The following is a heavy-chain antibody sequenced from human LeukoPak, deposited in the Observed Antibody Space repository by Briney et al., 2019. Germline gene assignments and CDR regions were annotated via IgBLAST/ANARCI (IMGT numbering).Heavy chain of an antibody. CDR3: ARGDRDGYRLYYFDY. V-gene: IGHV3-7*01. CDR2: INQDGSEK. Sequence: GGSLRLSCAASQFTFNSYSMNWVRQAPGKGLEWVANINQDGSEKYYVDSVKGRSTTSRDSAKSSLYLQMNSLRAEDTAVYYCARGDRDGYRLYYFDYWDQGTLVTVSS. CDR1: QFTFNSYS. D-gene: IGHD5-24*01. J-gene: IGHJ4*02.